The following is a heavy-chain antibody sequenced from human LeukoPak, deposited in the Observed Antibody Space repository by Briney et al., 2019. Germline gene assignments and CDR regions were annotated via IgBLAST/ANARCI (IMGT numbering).Heavy chain of an antibody. CDR2: ISGSGGST. CDR1: GFTFSSHW. J-gene: IGHJ4*02. Sequence: GGSLRLSCAASGFTFSSHWMTWVRQAPGKGLEWVSAISGSGGSTYYADSVKGRFTISRDNSKNTLYLQMNSLRAEDTAVYYCAKGKIFGVVTRFDYWGQGTLVTVSS. CDR3: AKGKIFGVVTRFDY. D-gene: IGHD3-3*01. V-gene: IGHV3-23*01.